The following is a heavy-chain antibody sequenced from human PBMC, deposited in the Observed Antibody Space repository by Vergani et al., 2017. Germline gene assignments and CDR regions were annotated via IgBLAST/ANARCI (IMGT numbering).Heavy chain of an antibody. Sequence: QVQLVQSGAEVKKPGASVKVSCKASGYTFTSYGISWVRQAPGQGLEWMGWISAYNGNTNYAQKLQGRVTMTTDTSTSTAYMELRSLRSDDTAVYYCARDPSSTSSGSTTDFDYWGQGTLVTVSS. V-gene: IGHV1-18*01. CDR2: ISAYNGNT. CDR3: ARDPSSTSSGSTTDFDY. D-gene: IGHD2/OR15-2a*01. CDR1: GYTFTSYG. J-gene: IGHJ4*02.